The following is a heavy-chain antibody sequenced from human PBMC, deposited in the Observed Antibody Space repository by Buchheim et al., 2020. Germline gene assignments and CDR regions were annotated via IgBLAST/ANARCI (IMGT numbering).Heavy chain of an antibody. J-gene: IGHJ4*02. D-gene: IGHD5-12*01. Sequence: EVQLVESGGGLVKPGGSLRLSCTGSGFSFSNYGINWVRQAPGKGLEWVSSISSGNNYIYYVDSVKGRFTISRDNAGKSVYSQMNSLRVEDTAVYYCAGGSGYQRGHYWGQGTL. CDR2: ISSGNNYI. CDR3: AGGSGYQRGHY. V-gene: IGHV3-21*02. CDR1: GFSFSNYG.